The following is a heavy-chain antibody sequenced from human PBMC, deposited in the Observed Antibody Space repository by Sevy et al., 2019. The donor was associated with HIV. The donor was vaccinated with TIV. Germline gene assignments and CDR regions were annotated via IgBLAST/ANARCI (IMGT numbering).Heavy chain of an antibody. Sequence: GGSLRLSCAASGFTFSSYAMSWVRQAPGKGLEWVSVISGSGGSTYYADSVKGRFTISRDNSKNTLYLQMNSLRAEDTAVYYCAKRGSGQDIVVVPAARYYFDYWGQGTLVTVSS. J-gene: IGHJ4*02. CDR1: GFTFSSYA. CDR3: AKRGSGQDIVVVPAARYYFDY. D-gene: IGHD2-2*01. V-gene: IGHV3-23*01. CDR2: ISGSGGST.